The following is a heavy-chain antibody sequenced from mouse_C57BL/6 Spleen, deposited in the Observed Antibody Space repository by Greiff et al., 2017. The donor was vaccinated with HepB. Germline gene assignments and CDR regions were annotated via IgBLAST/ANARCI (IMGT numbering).Heavy chain of an antibody. Sequence: QVQLQQSGAELVRPGTSVKVSCKAPGYAFTNYLIEWVKQRPGQGLEWIGVINPGSGGTNYNEKFKGKATLTADKSSSTAYMQLSSLTSEDSAVYFCARPGSSYGYFDVWGTGTTVTVSS. J-gene: IGHJ1*03. CDR2: INPGSGGT. V-gene: IGHV1-54*01. CDR1: GYAFTNYL. D-gene: IGHD1-1*01. CDR3: ARPGSSYGYFDV.